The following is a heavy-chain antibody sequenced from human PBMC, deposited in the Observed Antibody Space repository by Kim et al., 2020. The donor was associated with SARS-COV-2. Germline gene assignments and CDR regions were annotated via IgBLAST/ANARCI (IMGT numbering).Heavy chain of an antibody. CDR1: GFTFSSYG. Sequence: GGSLRLSCAASGFTFSSYGMHWVRQAPGKGLEWVAVIWYDGSNKYYADSVKGRFTISRDNSKNTLYLQMNSLRAEDTAVYYCARSHTMVRGVSYYYYGMDVWGQGTTVTVSS. CDR2: IWYDGSNK. D-gene: IGHD3-10*01. V-gene: IGHV3-33*01. J-gene: IGHJ6*02. CDR3: ARSHTMVRGVSYYYYGMDV.